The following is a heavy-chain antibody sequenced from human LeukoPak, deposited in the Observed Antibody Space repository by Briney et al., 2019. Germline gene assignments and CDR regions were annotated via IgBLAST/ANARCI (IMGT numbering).Heavy chain of an antibody. CDR2: ISSSGSTI. Sequence: GSLRLSCAASGFTFSDYYMSWIRQAPGKGLEWVSYISSSGSTIYYADSVKGRFTISRDNAKNSLYLQMNSLRAEDTAVYYCARVTSSGWYLDYWGQGTLVTVSS. D-gene: IGHD6-19*01. V-gene: IGHV3-11*01. J-gene: IGHJ4*02. CDR1: GFTFSDYY. CDR3: ARVTSSGWYLDY.